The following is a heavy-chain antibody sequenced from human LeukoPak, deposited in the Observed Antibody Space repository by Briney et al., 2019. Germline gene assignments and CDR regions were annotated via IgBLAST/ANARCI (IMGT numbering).Heavy chain of an antibody. J-gene: IGHJ4*02. CDR1: GFTFTKYR. CDR2: IKQDGSEK. Sequence: GGSLRLSCAASGFTFTKYRMTWVRQAPGKGLEWVSNIKQDGSEKFYVDSVKGRFTISRDNAKNSLDLQINSLGAEDTAVYYCARGLDCRSTSCYLDNWGQGTLVTVSS. D-gene: IGHD2-2*01. V-gene: IGHV3-7*01. CDR3: ARGLDCRSTSCYLDN.